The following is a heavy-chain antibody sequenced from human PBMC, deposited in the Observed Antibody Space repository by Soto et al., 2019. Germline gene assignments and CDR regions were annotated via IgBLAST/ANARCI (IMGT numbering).Heavy chain of an antibody. Sequence: PGESLKISCKGSGYSFTNQWIGWVRQMPGKGLEWMGIIYPGDSDTRYSPSFQGQVTISADKSISTAYLQWSSLKASDTAMYYCATPRYDSSGYEPFGDAFDIWGQGTMVTVSS. CDR1: GYSFTNQW. CDR3: ATPRYDSSGYEPFGDAFDI. V-gene: IGHV5-51*01. CDR2: IYPGDSDT. J-gene: IGHJ3*02. D-gene: IGHD3-22*01.